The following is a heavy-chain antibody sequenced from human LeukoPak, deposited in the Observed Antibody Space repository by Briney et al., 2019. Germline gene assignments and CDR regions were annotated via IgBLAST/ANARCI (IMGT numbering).Heavy chain of an antibody. CDR3: ARGADYMDV. Sequence: GGSLRLSCAASGFTFSTYGMHWVRQAPGKGLEWVAFIPYDGNNQYYADSVKGRFTISRDISKNTLYLQMYSLRAEDTAVYYCARGADYMDVWGKGTTVTVSS. V-gene: IGHV3-30*03. J-gene: IGHJ6*03. CDR2: IPYDGNNQ. CDR1: GFTFSTYG.